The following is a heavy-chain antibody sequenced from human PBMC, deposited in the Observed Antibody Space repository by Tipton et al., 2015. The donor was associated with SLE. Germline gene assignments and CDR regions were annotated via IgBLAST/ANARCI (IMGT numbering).Heavy chain of an antibody. CDR1: GVSISSTSYY. J-gene: IGHJ6*02. D-gene: IGHD2-2*01. CDR2: AFYSGST. V-gene: IGHV4-39*07. CDR3: ARLGIVIVPAATYYYGMDV. Sequence: TLSLTCTASGVSISSTSYYWAWIRQPPGKGLQWIGSAFYSGSTYHNPSLKSQVTMSLDTSKNQFSLKLTSVTAADTAIYYCARLGIVIVPAATYYYGMDVWGQGTTVTVSS.